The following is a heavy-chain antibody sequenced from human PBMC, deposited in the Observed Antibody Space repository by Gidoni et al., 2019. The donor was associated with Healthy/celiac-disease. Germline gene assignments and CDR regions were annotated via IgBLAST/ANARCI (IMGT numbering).Heavy chain of an antibody. CDR1: GFTFSNAW. J-gene: IGHJ4*02. CDR2: IKSKTDGGTT. D-gene: IGHD5-18*01. CDR3: TTERYSYGPTDY. V-gene: IGHV3-15*01. Sequence: EVQLVESGGGLVKPGGYLRLACAASGFTFSNAWMSWVRQAQGKGLAWVGRIKSKTDGGTTDYAAPVKGRFTISRDDSKNTLYLQRNSLKTEDTAVYYCTTERYSYGPTDYWGQGTLVTVSS.